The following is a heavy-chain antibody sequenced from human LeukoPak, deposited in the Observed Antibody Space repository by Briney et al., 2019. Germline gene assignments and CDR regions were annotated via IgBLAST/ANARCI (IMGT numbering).Heavy chain of an antibody. CDR1: GFTFSSYA. J-gene: IGHJ4*02. CDR2: ISGSGGST. CDR3: ARATPRYFDY. Sequence: GGSLRLSCAASGFTFSSYAMTWARQAPGKGLEWVSTISGSGGSTYYADSVKGRFTISRDNSKNTLYLQMNSLRAEDTAVHYCARATPRYFDYWGQGTLVTVSS. D-gene: IGHD5-24*01. V-gene: IGHV3-23*01.